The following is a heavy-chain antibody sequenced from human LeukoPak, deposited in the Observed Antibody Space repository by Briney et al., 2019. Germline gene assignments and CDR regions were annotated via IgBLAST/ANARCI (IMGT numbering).Heavy chain of an antibody. V-gene: IGHV1-46*01. CDR1: GYTFTGYY. CDR2: INPSGGST. CDR3: ARRLGLRWDLQAFDI. Sequence: ASVKVSCKASGYTFTGYYMHWVRQAPGQGLEWMGIINPSGGSTSYAQKFQGRVTITRNTSISTAYMELSSLRSEDTAVYYCARRLGLRWDLQAFDIWGQGTMVTVSS. D-gene: IGHD4-23*01. J-gene: IGHJ3*02.